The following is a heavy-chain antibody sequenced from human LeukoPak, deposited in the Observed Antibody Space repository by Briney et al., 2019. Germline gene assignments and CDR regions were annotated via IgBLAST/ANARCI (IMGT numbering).Heavy chain of an antibody. Sequence: PSQTLSLTCTVSGGSISSGDYYWSWFRQPPGKGLEWIGYIYYSGSTYYNPSLKSRVTISVDTSKNQFSLKLSSVTAADTAVYYCASKILASGYFDYWGQGTLVTVSS. J-gene: IGHJ4*02. CDR2: IYYSGST. D-gene: IGHD3-10*01. V-gene: IGHV4-30-4*01. CDR1: GGSISSGDYY. CDR3: ASKILASGYFDY.